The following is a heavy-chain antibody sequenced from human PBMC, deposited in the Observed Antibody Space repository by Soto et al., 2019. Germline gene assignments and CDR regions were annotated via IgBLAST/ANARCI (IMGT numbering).Heavy chain of an antibody. CDR3: ARHLLGFFPNAMDV. J-gene: IGHJ6*02. V-gene: IGHV4-39*01. Sequence: QLQLQESGPGLVKASETLSLTCTVSGGSISSSRYYWGWIRQPPGKGLEWVGSVYYMGATYYNPSLRSRVTISVDMAKNQFSLNLNSGTAADTAVYYCARHLLGFFPNAMDVWGQGTSVTVSS. CDR2: VYYMGAT. CDR1: GGSISSSRYY. D-gene: IGHD3-3*01.